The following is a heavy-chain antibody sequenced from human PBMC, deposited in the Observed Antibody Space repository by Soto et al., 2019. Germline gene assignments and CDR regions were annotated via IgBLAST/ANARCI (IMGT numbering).Heavy chain of an antibody. CDR3: VKDESINWYSGHFRH. J-gene: IGHJ1*01. D-gene: IGHD6-13*01. V-gene: IGHV3-9*01. Sequence: GGSLRLSCAASGFTFDDYAMHWVRQVPGRGLEWVSGINWTSGSIGYGDSVKGRFAISRDNAKNSLHLQMNSLSAEDTAFYYCVKDESINWYSGHFRHWGQGTLVTVSS. CDR2: INWTSGSI. CDR1: GFTFDDYA.